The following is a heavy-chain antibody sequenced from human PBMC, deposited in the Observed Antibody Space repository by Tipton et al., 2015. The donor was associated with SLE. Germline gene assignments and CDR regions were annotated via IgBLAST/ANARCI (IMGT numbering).Heavy chain of an antibody. V-gene: IGHV4-38-2*01. CDR3: ARYNSPSWFDP. J-gene: IGHJ5*02. CDR1: GYSISSGYY. Sequence: TLSLTCAVSGYSISSGYYWGWIRQPPGKGLEWIGSIHHSGSTHYNPSLKSRVTISVDTSKNQFSLKLTSVTVADTAVYYCARYNSPSWFDPWGQGTLVTVSS. D-gene: IGHD6-19*01. CDR2: IHHSGST.